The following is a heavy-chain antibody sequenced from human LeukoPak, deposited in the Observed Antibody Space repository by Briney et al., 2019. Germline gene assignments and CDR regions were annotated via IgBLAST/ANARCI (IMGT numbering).Heavy chain of an antibody. D-gene: IGHD1-1*01. J-gene: IGHJ4*02. CDR3: AKVRSGSANWALRIFDN. CDR2: ISSSSSYI. Sequence: GGSLRLSCAASGFTFSSYSMNWVRQAPGKGLEWVSSISSSSSYIYYADSVKGRFTISRDNSNNTLFVHMNSLRAEDTAVYYCAKVRSGSANWALRIFDNWGQGTLVTVSS. V-gene: IGHV3-21*03. CDR1: GFTFSSYS.